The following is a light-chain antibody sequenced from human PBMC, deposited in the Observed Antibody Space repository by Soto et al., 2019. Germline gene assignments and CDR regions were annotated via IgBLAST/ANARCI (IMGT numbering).Light chain of an antibody. J-gene: IGLJ2*01. V-gene: IGLV4-60*02. CDR3: ETWDASAVV. CDR1: SGHSTYI. Sequence: QSVLTQSSSASASLGSSVKLTCTLSSGHSTYIIAWHQQQPGKAPRYLMKLEGSGSYNKGSGIPDRFSGSSSGADRYLTLSTLQFEDEADYYCETWDASAVVFGGGTKLTVL. CDR2: LEGSGSY.